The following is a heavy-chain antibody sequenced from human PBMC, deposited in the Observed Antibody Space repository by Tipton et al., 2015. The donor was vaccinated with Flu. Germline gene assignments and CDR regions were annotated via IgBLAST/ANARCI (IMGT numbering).Heavy chain of an antibody. CDR2: FYNSGRT. D-gene: IGHD6-13*01. V-gene: IGHV4-61*03. Sequence: LRLSCTVSGGSVSSGSYYWSWIRQSPGKGLEWIGFFYNSGRTNYNPSLTSRVTISLDTSKNHFSLKLSSATAADTAVYYCARGTPSQLGSFYGLDVWGQGTLVTVSS. CDR3: ARGTPSQLGSFYGLDV. J-gene: IGHJ6*02. CDR1: GGSVSSGSYY.